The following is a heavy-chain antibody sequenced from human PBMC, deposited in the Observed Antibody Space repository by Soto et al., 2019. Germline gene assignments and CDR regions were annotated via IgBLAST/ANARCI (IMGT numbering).Heavy chain of an antibody. Sequence: GGSLRLSCAASGFTFSSYAMSWVRQAPGKGLEWVSAISGSGGSTYYADSVKGRFTISRDNSKNTLYLQMNSLRAEDTAVYYCAKRYYDSSGPGSDYWGQGTLVTVSS. V-gene: IGHV3-23*01. CDR1: GFTFSSYA. D-gene: IGHD3-22*01. J-gene: IGHJ4*02. CDR3: AKRYYDSSGPGSDY. CDR2: ISGSGGST.